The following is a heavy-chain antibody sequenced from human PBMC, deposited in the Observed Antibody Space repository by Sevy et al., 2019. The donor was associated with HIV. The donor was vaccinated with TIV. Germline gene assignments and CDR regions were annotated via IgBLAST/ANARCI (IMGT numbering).Heavy chain of an antibody. V-gene: IGHV1-2*02. CDR3: TRVPQQVDADIYDDSGAYYRLYYFDY. J-gene: IGHJ4*02. D-gene: IGHD3-9*01. CDR2: INPKSGGA. CDR1: GYIFTDYY. Sequence: ASVKVSCKPSGYIFTDYYIHWMRQAPGQGLEWIGYINPKSGGAFSAPRLQGRVALTRDTSISAVSMELSRLNTDDTAVYYRTRVPQQVDADIYDDSGAYYRLYYFDYWGQGALVTVSS.